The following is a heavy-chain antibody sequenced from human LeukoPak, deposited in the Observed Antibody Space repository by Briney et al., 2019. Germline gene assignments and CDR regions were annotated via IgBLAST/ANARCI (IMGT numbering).Heavy chain of an antibody. CDR2: TSGGGGSP. J-gene: IGHJ5*02. CDR3: AKDHRVGQLLLLP. D-gene: IGHD2-15*01. V-gene: IGHV3-23*01. Sequence: GGSLRLACAASGFTFSSYAMTWDRQAPGRGLEWVSTTSGGGGSPYYEDSVKGRFTLSRDNSTNTMYLQMNNLRAEDAAVSYCAKDHRVGQLLLLPWGQGTLVTVSS. CDR1: GFTFSSYA.